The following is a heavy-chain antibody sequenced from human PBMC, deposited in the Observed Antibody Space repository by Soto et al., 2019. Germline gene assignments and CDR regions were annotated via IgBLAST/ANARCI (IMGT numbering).Heavy chain of an antibody. CDR3: AKGFLGIAVAGTGYFQH. V-gene: IGHV3-23*01. D-gene: IGHD6-19*01. J-gene: IGHJ1*01. Sequence: PGGSLRLSCAASGFTFSSYAMSWVRQAPGKGLEWVSGISGSGDSTYYADSVKGRFTISRDNSKNTLYLQMNSLRAEDTAVYYCAKGFLGIAVAGTGYFQHWGQGNLVPVSS. CDR1: GFTFSSYA. CDR2: ISGSGDST.